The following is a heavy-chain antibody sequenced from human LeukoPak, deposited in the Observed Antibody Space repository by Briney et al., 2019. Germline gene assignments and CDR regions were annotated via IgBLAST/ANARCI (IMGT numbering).Heavy chain of an antibody. CDR3: ARDLPLTYYDILTGYYTSSGESDAFDI. Sequence: PGRSLRLSCAASGFTFSSYAMHWVRQAPGKGLEWVAVISYDGSNKYYADSVKGRFTISRDNSKNTLYLQMNSLRAEDTAVYYCARDLPLTYYDILTGYYTSSGESDAFDIWGQGTMVTVSS. CDR1: GFTFSSYA. D-gene: IGHD3-9*01. V-gene: IGHV3-30-3*01. CDR2: ISYDGSNK. J-gene: IGHJ3*02.